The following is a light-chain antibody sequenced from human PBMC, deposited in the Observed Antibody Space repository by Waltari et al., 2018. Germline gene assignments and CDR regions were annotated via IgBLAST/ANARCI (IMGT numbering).Light chain of an antibody. CDR3: QRYNDFPYT. CDR1: QSISTW. CDR2: KAS. Sequence: DIQMTQSPSTLSASVGDRVTITCRASQSISTWLAWYQQKPGKAPKLLIYKASSLESGVTSRFSGSGSGTEFTLTISSLQPDDFATYYCQRYNDFPYTFGQGTKLEIK. V-gene: IGKV1-5*03. J-gene: IGKJ2*01.